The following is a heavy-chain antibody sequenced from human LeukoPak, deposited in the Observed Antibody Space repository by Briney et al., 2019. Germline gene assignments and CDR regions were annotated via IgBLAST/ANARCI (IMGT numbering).Heavy chain of an antibody. V-gene: IGHV3-53*01. CDR2: IYSGGST. D-gene: IGHD3-9*01. J-gene: IGHJ4*02. CDR1: GFTFSSYS. Sequence: GGSLRLSCAASGFTFSSYSMKWVRQTPGKGLEWVSVIYSGGSTYYADSVKGRFTISRDDSKNTLYLQMNSLRGEDTAVYYCARGTSTAYFQLYFASWGQGTLVTVSS. CDR3: ARGTSTAYFQLYFAS.